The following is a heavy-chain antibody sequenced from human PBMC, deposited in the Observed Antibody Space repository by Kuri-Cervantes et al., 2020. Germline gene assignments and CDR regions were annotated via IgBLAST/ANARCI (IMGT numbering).Heavy chain of an antibody. CDR2: IYTSGST. CDR3: ARDRSSGWYYFDY. Sequence: SETLSRTCTGSGGSISSGSYYSSWIRQPAGKGLEWIGRIYTSGSTNYNPSLKSRVTISVDTSKNQFSLKLSSVTAADTAVYYCARDRSSGWYYFDYWGQGTLVTVSS. J-gene: IGHJ4*02. V-gene: IGHV4-61*02. D-gene: IGHD6-19*01. CDR1: GGSISSGSYY.